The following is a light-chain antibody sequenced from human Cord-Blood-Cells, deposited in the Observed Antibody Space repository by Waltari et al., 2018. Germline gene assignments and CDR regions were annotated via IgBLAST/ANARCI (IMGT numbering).Light chain of an antibody. J-gene: IGLJ2*01. CDR1: SSDVGGYNY. Sequence: QSALTQPASASGSPGQSLTIPCTGTSSDVGGYNYVSWYQQHPGKAPKLMIYEVSKRPSGVSNRFSGSKSGNTASLTISGLQAEDEADYYCSSYTSSSTYVVFGGGTKLTVL. CDR2: EVS. CDR3: SSYTSSSTYVV. V-gene: IGLV2-14*01.